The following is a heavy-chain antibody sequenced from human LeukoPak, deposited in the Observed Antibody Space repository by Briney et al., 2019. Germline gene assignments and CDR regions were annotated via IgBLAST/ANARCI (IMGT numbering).Heavy chain of an antibody. Sequence: GRSLRLSCAASGFTFSSYAMHWIRQAPGKGLEWVSYISSSGSTIYYADSVKGRFTISRDNAKNSLYLQMNSLRAEDTAVYYCAREGPPILYGMDVWGQGTTVTVSS. CDR2: ISSSGSTI. J-gene: IGHJ6*02. V-gene: IGHV3-48*04. CDR1: GFTFSSYA. CDR3: AREGPPILYGMDV.